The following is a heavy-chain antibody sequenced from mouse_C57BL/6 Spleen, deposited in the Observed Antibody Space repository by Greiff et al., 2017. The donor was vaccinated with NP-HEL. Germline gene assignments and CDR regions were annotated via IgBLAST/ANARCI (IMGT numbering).Heavy chain of an antibody. D-gene: IGHD1-1*01. V-gene: IGHV1-26*01. CDR2: INPNNGGT. CDR3: ASTYYGGAWFAY. CDR1: GYTFTDYY. Sequence: VQLQQSGPELVKPGASVKISCKASGYTFTDYYMNWVKQSHGKSLEWIGDINPNNGGTSYNQKFKGKATLTVDKSSSTAYMELCSLTSEDSAVYYCASTYYGGAWFAYWGQGTLVTVSA. J-gene: IGHJ3*01.